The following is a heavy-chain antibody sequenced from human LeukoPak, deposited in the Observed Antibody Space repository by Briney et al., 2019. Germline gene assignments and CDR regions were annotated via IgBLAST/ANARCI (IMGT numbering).Heavy chain of an antibody. CDR1: GGSFRGYY. V-gene: IGHV4-34*01. J-gene: IGHJ4*02. Sequence: SETQSLTCAVYGGSFRGYYWSWIRQPPGKGLEWIGEINHSGSTNYNPSLKSRVTISVDTSKNQFSLKLSSVTAADTAVYSCARGRYGDYERYFDYWGQGTLVTVSS. CDR3: ARGRYGDYERYFDY. CDR2: INHSGST. D-gene: IGHD4-17*01.